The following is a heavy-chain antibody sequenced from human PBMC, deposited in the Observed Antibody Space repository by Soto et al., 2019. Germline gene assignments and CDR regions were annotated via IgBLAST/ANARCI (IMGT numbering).Heavy chain of an antibody. J-gene: IGHJ6*02. CDR1: GDSISSDYYH. CDR3: AREDDGGDSLDV. CDR2: IHHSGSI. Sequence: QVQLQQSGPGLVKPSQTLSLTCTVSGDSISSDYYHWTWIRQSPGKGLEWIGYIHHSGSILYNPSLKSRVTISVDTSKNQFSLHLTSVNAADTGVYFCAREDDGGDSLDVWGQGTTVTVSS. D-gene: IGHD2-21*02. V-gene: IGHV4-30-4*08.